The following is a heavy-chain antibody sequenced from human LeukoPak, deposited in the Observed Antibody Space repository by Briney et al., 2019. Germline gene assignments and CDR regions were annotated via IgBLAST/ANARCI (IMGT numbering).Heavy chain of an antibody. CDR2: IYYSGST. J-gene: IGHJ4*02. V-gene: IGHV4-59*01. Sequence: PSETLSLTCTVSGGSISSYYWSWIRQPPGKGLEWIGYIYYSGSTNYNPSLKSRVTISVDTSKSQFSLKLSSVTAADTAVYYCASSLWFGELFKNWGQGTLVTVSS. CDR3: ASSLWFGELFKN. CDR1: GGSISSYY. D-gene: IGHD3-10*01.